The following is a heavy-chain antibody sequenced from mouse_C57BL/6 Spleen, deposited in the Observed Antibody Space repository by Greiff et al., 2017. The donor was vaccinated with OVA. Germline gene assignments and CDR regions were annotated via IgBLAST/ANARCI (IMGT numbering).Heavy chain of an antibody. J-gene: IGHJ2*01. CDR1: GYTFTDYY. CDR3: ARPYYSNGDY. D-gene: IGHD2-5*01. CDR2: INPNNGGT. Sequence: EVQLQQSGPELVKPGASVKISCKASGYTFTDYYMNWVKQSHGKSLEWIGDINPNNGGTSYNQKFKGKATLTVDKSSSTAYMELRSLTSEDSAVYYCARPYYSNGDYWGQGTTLTVSS. V-gene: IGHV1-26*01.